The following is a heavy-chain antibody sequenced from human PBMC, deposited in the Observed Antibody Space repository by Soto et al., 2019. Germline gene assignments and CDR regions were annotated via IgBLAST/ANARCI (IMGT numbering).Heavy chain of an antibody. Sequence: QVRLQESGPGLVKPSETLSLTCSVSGDSVTRRSSYWIWLRQAPGKGLDWIGYLYNSGDTNYKPSLRGRASISVDTSKNQFSLNLTSVITSDTAIYYCATLHPPGWVDPWCQGTLVTVSS. CDR3: ATLHPPGWVDP. CDR2: LYNSGDT. CDR1: GDSVTRRSSY. J-gene: IGHJ5*02. V-gene: IGHV4-61*01.